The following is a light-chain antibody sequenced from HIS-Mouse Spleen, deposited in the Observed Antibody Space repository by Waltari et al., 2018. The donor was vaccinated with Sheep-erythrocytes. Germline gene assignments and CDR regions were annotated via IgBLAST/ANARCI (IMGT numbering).Light chain of an antibody. Sequence: SYELTQPPSVSVSPGHTARITCSGDALPKKYAYWYQQKSGQAPVLVIYEDSKRPSGFPGRFSGSSSGTMATLTISGAQVEDEADYYCYSTDSSGNHRVFGGGTKLTVL. CDR1: ALPKKY. V-gene: IGLV3-10*01. CDR3: YSTDSSGNHRV. J-gene: IGLJ2*01. CDR2: EDS.